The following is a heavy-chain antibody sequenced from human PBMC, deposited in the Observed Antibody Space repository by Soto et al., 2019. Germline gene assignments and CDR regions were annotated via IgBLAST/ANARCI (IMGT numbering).Heavy chain of an antibody. CDR3: ARDYSSSSAGFDY. J-gene: IGHJ4*02. D-gene: IGHD6-6*01. V-gene: IGHV4-31*03. Sequence: SETLSLTCTVSGGSISSGGYYWSWIRQHPGKGLEWIGYIYYSGSTYYNPSLKSRVTMSVDTSKNQFSLKLSSVTAADTAVYYCARDYSSSSAGFDYWGQGTMVTVYS. CDR2: IYYSGST. CDR1: GGSISSGGYY.